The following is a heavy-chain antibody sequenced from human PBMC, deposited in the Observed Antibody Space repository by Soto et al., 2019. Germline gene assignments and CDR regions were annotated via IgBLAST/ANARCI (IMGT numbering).Heavy chain of an antibody. CDR2: IYYSGST. D-gene: IGHD6-13*01. CDR1: GCSISSYY. J-gene: IGHJ5*02. V-gene: IGHV4-59*01. Sequence: PSETLSLTCPVSGCSISSYYWSWIRQPPGKGLEWIGYIYYSGSTNYNPSLKSRVTISVDTSKNQFSLKLSSVTAADTAVYYCARGIAAAGIIFPWWFDPWGQGTLVTVSS. CDR3: ARGIAAAGIIFPWWFDP.